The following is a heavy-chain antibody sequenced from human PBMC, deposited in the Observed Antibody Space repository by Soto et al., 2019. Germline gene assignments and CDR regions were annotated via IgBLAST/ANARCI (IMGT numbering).Heavy chain of an antibody. D-gene: IGHD3-16*01. Sequence: GASVKVSCKAIGYTSSSYGINCVRQAPGQGLEWMGWISVFNGDTKYAQKFQGRVAITKDPGTSTAHMELRSLRSDDAAVYFCATKDDHKDDQPYYYGMDIWGQGTTVTVSS. CDR3: ATKDDHKDDQPYYYGMDI. CDR2: ISVFNGDT. V-gene: IGHV1-18*01. J-gene: IGHJ6*02. CDR1: GYTSSSYG.